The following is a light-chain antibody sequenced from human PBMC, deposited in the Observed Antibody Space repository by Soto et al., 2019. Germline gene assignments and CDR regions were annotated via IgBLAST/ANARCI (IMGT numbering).Light chain of an antibody. CDR2: AAS. Sequence: AIQMTQSPSSLSASVGDRVTITCRASQGIRNDLDWFQQKPGKAPKLLIYAASNLQSGVPARFSGSGSGTDFTLTISSLQPEDVATYCWLQKYFYPFTFGPGTKVDIK. CDR3: LQKYFYPFT. V-gene: IGKV1-6*01. J-gene: IGKJ3*01. CDR1: QGIRND.